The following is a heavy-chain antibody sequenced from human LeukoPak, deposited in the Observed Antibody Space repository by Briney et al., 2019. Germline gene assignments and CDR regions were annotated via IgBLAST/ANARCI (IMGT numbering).Heavy chain of an antibody. J-gene: IGHJ6*03. D-gene: IGHD1-26*01. CDR2: IILNGGRT. V-gene: IGHV3-20*04. CDR3: ARVPTVGARDYYYYYMDV. CDR1: GFTSADYG. Sequence: GGSLRPSCAASGFTSADYGMSWVPEAPGKGLGGVSGIILNGGRTGYAASVKGRLTISRDNAKNSLYLQRNSLRAEDTAVYYCARVPTVGARDYYYYYMDVWGKGTTVTVSS.